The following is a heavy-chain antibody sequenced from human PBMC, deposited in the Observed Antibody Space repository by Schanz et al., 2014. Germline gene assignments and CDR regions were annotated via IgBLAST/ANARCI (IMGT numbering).Heavy chain of an antibody. CDR1: GFTFSSYA. D-gene: IGHD1-26*01. CDR3: ARDHTTESYYSAGPPIDY. CDR2: ISGSDGST. J-gene: IGHJ4*02. V-gene: IGHV3-23*04. Sequence: VQLVESGGGLVQPGGSLRLSCAASGFTFSSYAMSWVRQAPGKGLEWVSAISGSDGSTYYADSVRGRFTISRDNSKNTLFLQMNSLRAEDTAVYYCARDHTTESYYSAGPPIDYWGQGTLLTVSS.